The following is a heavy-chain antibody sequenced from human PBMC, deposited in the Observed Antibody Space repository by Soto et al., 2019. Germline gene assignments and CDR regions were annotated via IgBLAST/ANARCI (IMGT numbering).Heavy chain of an antibody. CDR1: GLTFSDAW. J-gene: IGHJ4*02. CDR2: IRSQSDGGTR. V-gene: IGHV3-15*07. Sequence: DVQLVESGGGLVKPGWSLRLSCVASGLTFSDAWMNWLRQVPGKGPEWVARIRSQSDGGTRDYTAPVNGRFTISRDDSKSTLYLQMNRLKTDDTAIYYCATAPGYWGSAPLDFWGQGTLVTVSS. D-gene: IGHD7-27*01. CDR3: ATAPGYWGSAPLDF.